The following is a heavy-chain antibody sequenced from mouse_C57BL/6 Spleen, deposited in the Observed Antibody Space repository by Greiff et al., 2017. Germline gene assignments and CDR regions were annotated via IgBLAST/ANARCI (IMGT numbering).Heavy chain of an antibody. CDR1: GYTFTDYY. CDR2: IGPGSGST. D-gene: IGHD1-1*01. J-gene: IGHJ3*01. CDR3: ASSGDGSSTRFAN. Sequence: QVQLQQSGAELVKPGASVKISCKASGYTFTDYYINWVKQRPGQGLEWIGKIGPGSGSTYYNETFKGKATLTADKSSSTAYMPLSSLRSEDAAGYFCASSGDGSSTRFANWGQGTLATVA. V-gene: IGHV1-77*01.